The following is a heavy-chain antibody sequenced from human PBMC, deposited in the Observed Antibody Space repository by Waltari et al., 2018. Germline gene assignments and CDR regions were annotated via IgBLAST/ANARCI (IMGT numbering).Heavy chain of an antibody. CDR2: IFYSGST. V-gene: IGHV4-39*01. Sequence: QLQLQESGPGLVKPSETLSLTCTVSGASISSSRYYWGWIRQPPGKGLEWIGRIFYSGSTYYNPSLKSRVTISVDTSKNQFSRRLSSVTAADTAVYYCARHGYTSSSDYFDYWGQGTLVTVSS. CDR1: GASISSSRYY. CDR3: ARHGYTSSSDYFDY. J-gene: IGHJ4*02. D-gene: IGHD6-6*01.